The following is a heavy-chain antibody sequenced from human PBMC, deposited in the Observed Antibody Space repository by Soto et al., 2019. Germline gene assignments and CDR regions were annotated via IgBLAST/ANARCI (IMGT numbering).Heavy chain of an antibody. D-gene: IGHD6-19*01. V-gene: IGHV4-39*01. CDR1: GGSISSRSYY. CDR2: IYYSGST. CDR3: ARHLFVAGQVNWFDP. J-gene: IGHJ5*02. Sequence: QLQLQESGPGLVKPSETLSLTCTVSGGSISSRSYYWGWIRQPPGKGLEWIGSIYYSGSTYYNPSLQSRVTISVDTSKNQYSLKLSSVTAADTAVYYCARHLFVAGQVNWFDPWGQGTLVTVSS.